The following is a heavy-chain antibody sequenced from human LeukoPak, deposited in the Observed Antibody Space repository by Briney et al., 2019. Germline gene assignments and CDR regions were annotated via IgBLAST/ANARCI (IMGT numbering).Heavy chain of an antibody. V-gene: IGHV1-69*01. CDR3: SRVIGECSSTSCYGGYAFDI. Sequence: SSVKVSCKASGGTFSSYAISWVRQAPGQGLEWMGEIIPSFGTANYAQKFQGRVTITADESTSTAYMEVSSLRSEDTAVYYCSRVIGECSSTSCYGGYAFDIWGQGTMGTVSS. J-gene: IGHJ3*02. CDR1: GGTFSSYA. CDR2: IIPSFGTA. D-gene: IGHD2-2*01.